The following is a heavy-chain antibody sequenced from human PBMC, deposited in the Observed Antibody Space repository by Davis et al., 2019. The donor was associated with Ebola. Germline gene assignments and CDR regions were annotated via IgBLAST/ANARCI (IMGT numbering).Heavy chain of an antibody. CDR1: GFTFSGSA. V-gene: IGHV3-73*01. J-gene: IGHJ6*02. D-gene: IGHD6-13*01. CDR2: IRSKANSYAT. Sequence: GESLKISCAASGFTFSGSAMHWVRQASGKGLEWVGRIRSKANSYATAYAASVKGRFTISRDDSKNTAYLQINSLKTEDTAVYYCTSPIAAATQQGYYYGMDVWGQGTTVTVSS. CDR3: TSPIAAATQQGYYYGMDV.